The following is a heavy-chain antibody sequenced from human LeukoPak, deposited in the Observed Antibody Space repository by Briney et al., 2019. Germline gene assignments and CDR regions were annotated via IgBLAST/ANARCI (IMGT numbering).Heavy chain of an antibody. CDR3: ARDRAADGTGYFDY. D-gene: IGHD6-13*01. V-gene: IGHV1-2*02. Sequence: ASVKVSCKASGYTFTGYYMHWVRQAPGQGLEWMGWINPNSGGTNYAQKFQGRVTMTRDTSISTAYMELSRLRSDDTAVYYCARDRAADGTGYFDYWGLGTLVTVSS. CDR1: GYTFTGYY. CDR2: INPNSGGT. J-gene: IGHJ4*02.